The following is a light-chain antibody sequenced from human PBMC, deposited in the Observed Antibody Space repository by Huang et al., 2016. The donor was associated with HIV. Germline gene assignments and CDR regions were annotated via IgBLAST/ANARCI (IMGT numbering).Light chain of an antibody. V-gene: IGKV3-15*01. J-gene: IGKJ3*01. CDR2: GAA. Sequence: EVVMTQSPATLSVSPGERATLFCRASQSLSTNLAWYQQKPGQPPRLLIYGAATRATGVPARLSGSGSGTEFTLTISSLQPEDFAVYYCQQYDDWPPVTFGPGTKVDSK. CDR3: QQYDDWPPVT. CDR1: QSLSTN.